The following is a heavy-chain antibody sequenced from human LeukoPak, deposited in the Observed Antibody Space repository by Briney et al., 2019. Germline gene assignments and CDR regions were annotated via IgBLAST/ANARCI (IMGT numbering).Heavy chain of an antibody. CDR3: ARDHKTDDFWSGYYSDV. J-gene: IGHJ6*02. CDR2: ISYDGSNK. CDR1: GFTFATYA. Sequence: PGGSLRLSCAASGFTFATYAMSWVRQAPGKGLEWVAVISYDGSNKYYADSVKGRFTISRDNSKNTLYLQMNSLRAEDTAVYYCARDHKTDDFWSGYYSDVWGQGTTVTVSS. D-gene: IGHD3-3*01. V-gene: IGHV3-30-3*01.